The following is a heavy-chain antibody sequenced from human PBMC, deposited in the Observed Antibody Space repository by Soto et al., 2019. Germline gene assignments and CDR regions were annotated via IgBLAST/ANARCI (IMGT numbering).Heavy chain of an antibody. CDR1: GYTALSFA. Sequence: QVQLIQSGPELMQPGASVRVSCKASGYTALSFAFHWVRQAPGQGPEWLGWINAGVDGTIYSQRXXGXVRISRDTTANTVYWEVKSLTSEDTAVYYCAREVQGVTSFDYWGQGTLVTVSS. J-gene: IGHJ4*02. D-gene: IGHD3-10*01. V-gene: IGHV1-3*01. CDR3: AREVQGVTSFDY. CDR2: INAGVDGT.